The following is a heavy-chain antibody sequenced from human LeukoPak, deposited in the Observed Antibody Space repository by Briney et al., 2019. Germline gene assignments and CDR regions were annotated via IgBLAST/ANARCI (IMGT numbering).Heavy chain of an antibody. CDR2: ISSSSSYI. CDR3: ARRRDSGSLQHFDY. D-gene: IGHD1-26*01. CDR1: GFTFSTYS. J-gene: IGHJ4*02. V-gene: IGHV3-21*04. Sequence: AGGSLRLSCAASGFTFSTYSMNWVRQTPGKGLEWVSSISSSSSYIYYADSMKGRFSISRDNAKNSLYLQMNSLRAEDTAVYYCARRRDSGSLQHFDYWGQGTLVTVSS.